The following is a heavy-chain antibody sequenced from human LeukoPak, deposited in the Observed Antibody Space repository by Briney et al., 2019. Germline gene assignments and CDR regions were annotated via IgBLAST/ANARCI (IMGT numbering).Heavy chain of an antibody. CDR1: GGSFSGYY. V-gene: IGHV4-34*01. CDR3: ARGGIAARLGFFDY. D-gene: IGHD6-6*01. CDR2: INHSGST. J-gene: IGHJ4*02. Sequence: RPSETLSLTCAVYGGSFSGYYWSWIRQPPGKGLEWIGEINHSGSTNYNPSLKSRVTISVDTSKNQFSLKLSSVTAADTAVYYCARGGIAARLGFFDYWGQGTLVTVSS.